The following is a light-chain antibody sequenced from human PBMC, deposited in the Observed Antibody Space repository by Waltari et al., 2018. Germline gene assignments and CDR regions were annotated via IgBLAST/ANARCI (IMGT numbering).Light chain of an antibody. CDR1: SPHIGSNT. CDR2: SNN. CDR3: AAWDDSLNGLYV. Sequence: QSVLTQPPSASGTPGQRVTIPCSGSSPHIGSNTVNWYQQLPGTAPNLLIYSNNQRPSGVPDRFSGSKSGTSASLAISGLQSEDEADYYCAAWDDSLNGLYVFGTGTKVTVL. J-gene: IGLJ1*01. V-gene: IGLV1-44*01.